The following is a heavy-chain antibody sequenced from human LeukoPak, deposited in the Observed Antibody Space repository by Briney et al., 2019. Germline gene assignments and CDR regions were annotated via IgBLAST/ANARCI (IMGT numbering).Heavy chain of an antibody. D-gene: IGHD2-21*01. Sequence: PGGSLRLSCAASGFTFSDYYMTWIRQAPGKGLEWLSYISSTTGRIIYYADSVKGRFTISRDNTKNSLFLQMVSLRVEDTAVYYCARYCSDAFDVWGQGTVVTVSS. CDR2: ISSTTGRII. CDR1: GFTFSDYY. V-gene: IGHV3-11*04. CDR3: ARYCSDAFDV. J-gene: IGHJ3*01.